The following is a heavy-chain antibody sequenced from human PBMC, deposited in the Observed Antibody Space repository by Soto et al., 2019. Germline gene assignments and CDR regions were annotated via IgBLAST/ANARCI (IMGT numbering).Heavy chain of an antibody. V-gene: IGHV1-18*01. Sequence: ASVKVSCKASGYTFTSYGISWVRQAPGQGLEWMGWISAYNGNTNYAQKLQGRVTMTTDTSTSTAYMELRSLRSDDTAVYYCAREGKIRGEHRYYYYGMDVWGQGTTVTVSS. CDR3: AREGKIRGEHRYYYYGMDV. CDR1: GYTFTSYG. J-gene: IGHJ6*02. CDR2: ISAYNGNT. D-gene: IGHD3-16*01.